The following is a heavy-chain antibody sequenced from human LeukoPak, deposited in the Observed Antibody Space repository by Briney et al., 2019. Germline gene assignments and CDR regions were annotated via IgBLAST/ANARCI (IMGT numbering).Heavy chain of an antibody. V-gene: IGHV3-23*01. J-gene: IGHJ4*02. CDR3: AKGSAASRPHYFAY. CDR1: GFTFSDYA. CDR2: ITGSGGST. D-gene: IGHD6-13*01. Sequence: GGSLRLSCAASGFTFSDYAMSWVRQAQGKGLEWVSAITGSGGSTYYADSVKGRFTISRDNSKNTLYLQMNSLRAEDTAVYYCAKGSAASRPHYFAYWGQGTLVTVSS.